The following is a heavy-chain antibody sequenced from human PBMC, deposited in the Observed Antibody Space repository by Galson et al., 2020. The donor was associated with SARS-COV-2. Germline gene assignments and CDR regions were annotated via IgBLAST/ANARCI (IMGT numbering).Heavy chain of an antibody. CDR3: AKVGGDWPGGGMDV. CDR1: GFTFSSYA. CDR2: ISGNGGST. V-gene: IGHV3-23*01. J-gene: IGHJ6*02. D-gene: IGHD3-10*01. Sequence: GGSLRLSCAASGFTFSSYAMSWVRQAPGKGLEWVSAISGNGGSTYYADSVKGRFTISRDNSKNTLYLQMNSLRAEDTAVYYCAKVGGDWPGGGMDVWGQGTTVTVSS.